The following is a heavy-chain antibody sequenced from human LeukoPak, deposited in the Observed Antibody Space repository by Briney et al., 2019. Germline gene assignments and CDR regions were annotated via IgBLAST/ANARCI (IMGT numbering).Heavy chain of an antibody. D-gene: IGHD4-17*01. V-gene: IGHV3-23*01. CDR3: AKDRGTVTPYYGMDV. J-gene: IGHJ6*02. CDR2: ISGSGGST. Sequence: PGGSLRLSCAASGFTFSSYGMHWVRQAPGKGLEWVSAISGSGGSTYYADSVKGRFTISRDNSKNKLYLQMNSLRAEGTAVYYCAKDRGTVTPYYGMDVWGQGTTVTVSS. CDR1: GFTFSSYG.